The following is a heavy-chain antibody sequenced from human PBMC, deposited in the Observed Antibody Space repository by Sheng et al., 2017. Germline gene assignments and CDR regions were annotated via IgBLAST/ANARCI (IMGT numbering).Heavy chain of an antibody. Sequence: EVQLVESGGGLVQPGGSLRLSCAASGFTFSSYEMNWVRQAPGKGLEWVSYISSSGSTIYYADSVKGRFTISRDNAKNSLYLQMNSLRAEDTAVYYCARDQGGDGLSGDHAAPFDYWGQGTLVTV. D-gene: IGHD2-15*01. CDR2: ISSSGSTI. CDR3: ARDQGGDGLSGDHAAPFDY. CDR1: GFTFSSYE. V-gene: IGHV3-48*03. J-gene: IGHJ4*02.